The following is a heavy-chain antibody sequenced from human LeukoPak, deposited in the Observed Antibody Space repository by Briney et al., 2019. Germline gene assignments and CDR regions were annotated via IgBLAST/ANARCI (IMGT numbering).Heavy chain of an antibody. J-gene: IGHJ4*02. CDR1: GFPVSDSY. D-gene: IGHD5-24*01. V-gene: IGHV3-66*01. CDR2: IYTGGST. Sequence: PGGSLRLSCAVSGFPVSDSYMSRVRQAPAKALEWVSAIYTGGSTYYADSVKGRFTISRDNSKNTVYLQMNSLRAEDTAVYYCARMPTIALYYFDYWGQGTLVTVSS. CDR3: ARMPTIALYYFDY.